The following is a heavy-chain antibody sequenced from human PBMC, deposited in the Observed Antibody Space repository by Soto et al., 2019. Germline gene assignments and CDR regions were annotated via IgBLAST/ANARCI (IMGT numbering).Heavy chain of an antibody. CDR2: IYSSGST. D-gene: IGHD3-3*01. Sequence: SETLSLTCTVSGGTMNSYYWTWIRQPAGKGLEWIGRIYSSGSTKYNPSLQSRVTMSLDTSKNQFSLRLTSVTAADTAVYYCARGQRFSDWFDPWGQGTLVTVSS. V-gene: IGHV4-4*07. CDR3: ARGQRFSDWFDP. J-gene: IGHJ5*02. CDR1: GGTMNSYY.